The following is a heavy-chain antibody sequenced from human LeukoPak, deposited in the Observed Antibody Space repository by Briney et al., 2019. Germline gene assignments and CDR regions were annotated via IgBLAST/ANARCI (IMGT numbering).Heavy chain of an antibody. D-gene: IGHD1-26*01. J-gene: IGHJ6*02. CDR1: GYTFTSNY. CDR3: ARNIVGAATSGYYYYGMDV. CDR2: IYPRDGST. Sequence: ASVKVSCKASGYTFTSNYIHWVRQAPGQGLEWMGMIYPRDGSTSYAQKFQGRVTMTRDTSTSTVYMELSSLRSEDTAVYYCARNIVGAATSGYYYYGMDVWGQGTTVTVSS. V-gene: IGHV1-46*01.